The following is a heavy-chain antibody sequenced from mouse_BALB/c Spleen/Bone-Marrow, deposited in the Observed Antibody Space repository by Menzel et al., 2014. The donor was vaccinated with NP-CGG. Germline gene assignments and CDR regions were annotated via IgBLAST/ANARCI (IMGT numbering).Heavy chain of an antibody. D-gene: IGHD3-3*01. CDR1: GYTFTDYN. J-gene: IGHJ3*01. CDR3: VRGGPWFVY. Sequence: EVQLQQSGPELVKPGASVKISRKASGYTFTDYNIHWVKQSQGMSLEWIGYIFPLNGDIGYNQKFKIKATLTVDNSSNTAYMEFRSLTSEDSAVYYCVRGGPWFVYWGQGTLVTVSA. CDR2: IFPLNGDI. V-gene: IGHV1S29*02.